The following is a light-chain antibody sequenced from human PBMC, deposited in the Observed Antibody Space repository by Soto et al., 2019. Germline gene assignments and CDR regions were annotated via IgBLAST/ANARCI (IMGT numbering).Light chain of an antibody. CDR1: QGISHY. J-gene: IGKJ1*01. Sequence: EIQMTQSPSSLSASVRDRVTITCRASQGISHYLAWYQQKPGKVPKLLIYAASTLHTGVPARFSGSGSGTDFTLTISSLQPEDVATYYCQKYDSAPYTFGQGTKVEIK. CDR3: QKYDSAPYT. CDR2: AAS. V-gene: IGKV1-27*01.